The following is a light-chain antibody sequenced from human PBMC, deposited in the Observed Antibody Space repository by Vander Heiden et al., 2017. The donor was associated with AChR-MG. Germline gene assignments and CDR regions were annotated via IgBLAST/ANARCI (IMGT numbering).Light chain of an antibody. Sequence: DIVMTQSPLSLPVTPGEPASISCRSSQSLLHSNGYNYLDWYLQKPGQSPQLLIYLGSNRASGVPDRFSGSGSGTDFTLKISRVQAEDVGVYYCRQALKTPFTFGHGTKVDIK. CDR1: QSLLHSNGYNY. V-gene: IGKV2-28*01. CDR3: RQALKTPFT. CDR2: LGS. J-gene: IGKJ3*01.